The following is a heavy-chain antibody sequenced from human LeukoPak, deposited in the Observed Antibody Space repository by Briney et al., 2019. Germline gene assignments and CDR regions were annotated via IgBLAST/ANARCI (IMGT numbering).Heavy chain of an antibody. Sequence: SETLSLTCTVSGGSISGGDYYWSWMRQPPGKGLEWIGYIYYSGNTYYNPSLKSRLSISVDTSKNQFSLKLSSVTAADTAVYYCATHQGYSYGLYYFDYWGQGTLVTVSS. V-gene: IGHV4-30-4*08. CDR3: ATHQGYSYGLYYFDY. J-gene: IGHJ4*02. CDR2: IYYSGNT. CDR1: GGSISGGDYY. D-gene: IGHD5-18*01.